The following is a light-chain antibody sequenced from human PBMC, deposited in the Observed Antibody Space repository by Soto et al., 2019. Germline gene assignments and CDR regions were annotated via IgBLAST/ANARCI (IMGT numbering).Light chain of an antibody. J-gene: IGKJ3*01. CDR1: QGISSS. Sequence: IQLPQSPSSLSASVGDRVTITCRASQGISSSLAWYQQKPGRAPKLLIYTASTLQSGVPSRFSGSGSGTDFTLTISSLQPEDFATYYCQEFYSYPRTFGPGTKVDIK. V-gene: IGKV1-9*01. CDR3: QEFYSYPRT. CDR2: TAS.